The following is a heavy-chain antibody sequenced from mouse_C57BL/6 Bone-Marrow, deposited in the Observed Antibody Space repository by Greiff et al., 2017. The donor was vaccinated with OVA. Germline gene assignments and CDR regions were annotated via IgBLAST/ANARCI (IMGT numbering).Heavy chain of an antibody. CDR1: GYSITSGYY. Sequence: EVKLVESGPGLVKPSQSLSLTCSVTGYSITSGYYWNWIRQFPGNKLEWMGYISYDGSNNYNPSLKNRISITRDTSKNQFFLKLNSVTTEDTATYYCARERIYDGYYFAWFAYWGQGTLVTVSA. D-gene: IGHD2-3*01. J-gene: IGHJ3*01. V-gene: IGHV3-6*01. CDR2: ISYDGSN. CDR3: ARERIYDGYYFAWFAY.